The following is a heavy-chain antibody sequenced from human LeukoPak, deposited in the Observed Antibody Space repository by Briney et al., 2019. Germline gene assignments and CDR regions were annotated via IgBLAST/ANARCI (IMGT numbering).Heavy chain of an antibody. CDR1: GFTFSSYG. Sequence: GRSLRLSCAASGFTFSSYGMHWVRQAPGKGLEWVAVISYDGSNKYYADSVKGRFTISRDNSKNTLYLQMNSLRAEDTAVYYCAKDLGLDYFDYWGQGTLVTVSS. CDR3: AKDLGLDYFDY. J-gene: IGHJ4*02. CDR2: ISYDGSNK. V-gene: IGHV3-30*18.